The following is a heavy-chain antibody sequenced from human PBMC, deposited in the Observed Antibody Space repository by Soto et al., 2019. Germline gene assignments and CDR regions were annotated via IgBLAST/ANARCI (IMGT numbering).Heavy chain of an antibody. CDR2: IIPIFGTA. V-gene: IGHV1-69*06. CDR3: ARSESRQQLVYGMDV. D-gene: IGHD6-13*01. J-gene: IGHJ6*02. CDR1: GGTFSSYA. Sequence: GASVKVSCKASGGTFSSYAISWVRQAPGQGLEWMGGIIPIFGTANYAQKFQGRVTITADKSSSTAYMELSSLRSEDTAVYYCARSESRQQLVYGMDVWGQGTTVTVSS.